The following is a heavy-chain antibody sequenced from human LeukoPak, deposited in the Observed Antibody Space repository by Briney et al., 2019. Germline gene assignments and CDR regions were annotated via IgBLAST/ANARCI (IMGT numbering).Heavy chain of an antibody. V-gene: IGHV1-69-2*01. CDR2: VDPEDGGT. D-gene: IGHD2-15*01. J-gene: IGHJ4*02. CDR1: GYTFTDYY. Sequence: ASVKVSCKVSGYTFTDYYMHWVQQAPGKGLEWMGLVDPEDGGTMYAEKSQGRVTITADTSTDTAYMELSSLRSEDTAVYYCATWGVVAATVIFDYWGQGTLVTVSS. CDR3: ATWGVVAATVIFDY.